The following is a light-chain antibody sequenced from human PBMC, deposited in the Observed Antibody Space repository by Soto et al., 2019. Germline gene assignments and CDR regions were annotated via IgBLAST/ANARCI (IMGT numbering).Light chain of an antibody. CDR2: DAS. Sequence: EFVLTQSPGTLSLSPGERATLSCRASQTIRNNYLAWYQQKPGQAPRLLSDDASSRATGIPDRFRGGGSGTDCTLTISRLEPEDFAVYFCQQVSSYPLTFGGGTKVEIK. V-gene: IGKV3-20*01. CDR3: QQVSSYPLT. J-gene: IGKJ4*01. CDR1: QTIRNNY.